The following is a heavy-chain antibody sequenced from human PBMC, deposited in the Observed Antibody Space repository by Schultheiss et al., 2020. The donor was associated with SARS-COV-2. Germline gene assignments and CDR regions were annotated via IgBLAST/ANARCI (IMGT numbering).Heavy chain of an antibody. CDR3: ARLYYYGSGSYLRSY. D-gene: IGHD3-10*01. CDR2: TYYRSKWYK. V-gene: IGHV6-1*01. CDR1: GDSVSSDTAA. J-gene: IGHJ4*02. Sequence: SETLSLTCAISGDSVSSDTAAWNWIRQSPSRGLEWLGRTYYRSKWYKDYALSVQSRITVNPDTSKNQFSLQLNSVTAADTAVYYCARLYYYGSGSYLRSYWGQGTLVTVSS.